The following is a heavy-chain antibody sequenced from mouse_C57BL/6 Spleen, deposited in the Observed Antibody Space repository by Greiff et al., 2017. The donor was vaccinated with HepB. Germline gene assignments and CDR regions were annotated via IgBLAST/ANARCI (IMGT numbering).Heavy chain of an antibody. CDR3: ASYYYGSFYVDFDY. CDR1: GYAFSSYW. D-gene: IGHD1-1*01. Sequence: VKLQQSGAELVKPGASVKISCKASGYAFSSYWMNWVKQRPGKGLEWIGQIYPGDGDTNYNGKFKGKATLTADKSSSTAYMQLSSLTSEDSAVYFCASYYYGSFYVDFDYWGQGTTLTVSS. J-gene: IGHJ2*01. V-gene: IGHV1-80*01. CDR2: IYPGDGDT.